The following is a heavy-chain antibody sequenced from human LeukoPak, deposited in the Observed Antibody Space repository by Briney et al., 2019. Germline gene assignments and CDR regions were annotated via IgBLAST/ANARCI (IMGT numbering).Heavy chain of an antibody. CDR2: IYYSGST. Sequence: SETLSLTCTVSGGSISSYYWSWIRQPPGKGLEWIGYIYYSGSTNYNPSLKSRVTISVDTSKNQFSLKLSSVTAADTAVYYCAMVRGTSGIWFEPWGQGTLVTVSS. CDR3: AMVRGTSGIWFEP. J-gene: IGHJ5*02. D-gene: IGHD3-10*01. V-gene: IGHV4-59*12. CDR1: GGSISSYY.